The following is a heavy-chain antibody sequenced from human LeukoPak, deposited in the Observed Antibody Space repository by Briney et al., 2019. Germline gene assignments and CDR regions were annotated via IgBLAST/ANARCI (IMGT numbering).Heavy chain of an antibody. Sequence: GASVKVSCKASGGTFSSYAISWVRQAPGQGLEWMGGIIPIFGTANYAQKFQGRVTITADKSTSTAYMELSSLRSEDTAVYYCASAHSPRYYYDSSGYYYGGVDYWGQGTLVTVSS. CDR2: IIPIFGTA. CDR3: ASAHSPRYYYDSSGYYYGGVDY. V-gene: IGHV1-69*06. D-gene: IGHD3-22*01. CDR1: GGTFSSYA. J-gene: IGHJ4*02.